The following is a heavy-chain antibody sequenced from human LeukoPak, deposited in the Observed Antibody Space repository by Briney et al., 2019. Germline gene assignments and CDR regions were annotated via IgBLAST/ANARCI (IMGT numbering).Heavy chain of an antibody. J-gene: IGHJ5*02. D-gene: IGHD3-22*01. CDR1: GYTFTGDY. CDR2: INPNSSGT. Sequence: ASVKVSCKASGYTFTGDYMHWVRQAPGQGLEWMGRINPNSSGTNYAQKFQGRVTMTRDTSISTAYMELSRLRSDDTAMYYCARDPYYYDSSGYSFHPWGQGTLVTVSS. V-gene: IGHV1-2*06. CDR3: ARDPYYYDSSGYSFHP.